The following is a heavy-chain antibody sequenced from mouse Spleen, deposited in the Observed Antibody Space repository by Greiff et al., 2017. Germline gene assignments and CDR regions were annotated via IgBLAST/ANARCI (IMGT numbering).Heavy chain of an antibody. J-gene: IGHJ1*01. D-gene: IGHD2-14*01. CDR2: IDPEDGDT. CDR1: GFNIKDYY. CDR3: TKGVRRYWYFDV. Sequence: VQLKESGAELVRPGASVKLSCTASGFNIKDYYMHWVKQRPEQGLEWIGRIDPEDGDTEYAPKFQGKATMTADTSSNTAYLQLSSLTSEDTAVYYCTKGVRRYWYFDVWGAGTTVTVSS. V-gene: IGHV14-1*01.